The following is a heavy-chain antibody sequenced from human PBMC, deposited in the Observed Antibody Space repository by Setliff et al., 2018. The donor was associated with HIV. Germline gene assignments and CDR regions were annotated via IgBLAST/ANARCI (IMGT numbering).Heavy chain of an antibody. CDR3: ARGGLGVVGAIDY. Sequence: SETLSLTCAVYGGSFSGYYWTWIRQPPGRGLERIGEIIHSGGTNYNRSLKSRVTISVDTSKNQFSLNLSSVTAADTAVYYCARGGLGVVGAIDYWSQGTLVTVSS. J-gene: IGHJ4*02. CDR1: GGSFSGYY. V-gene: IGHV4-34*01. CDR2: IIHSGGT. D-gene: IGHD2-15*01.